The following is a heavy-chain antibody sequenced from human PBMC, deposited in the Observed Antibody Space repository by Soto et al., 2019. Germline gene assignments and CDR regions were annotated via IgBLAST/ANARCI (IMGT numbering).Heavy chain of an antibody. V-gene: IGHV3-7*01. Sequence: EVQLVQSGGDLVQPGGSLRLSCVVSGFTFSTYWMTWVRQAPGMGLEWVAGIKEDASEELYVDSVKGRFSVSRDNAKNSLYLQLNSLSAEDTAVYYCATAISSPFSNFDYWGQGSLVTVSS. D-gene: IGHD2-2*01. J-gene: IGHJ4*02. CDR2: IKEDASEE. CDR1: GFTFSTYW. CDR3: ATAISSPFSNFDY.